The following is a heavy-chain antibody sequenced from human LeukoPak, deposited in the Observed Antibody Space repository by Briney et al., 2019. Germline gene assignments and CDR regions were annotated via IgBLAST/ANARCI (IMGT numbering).Heavy chain of an antibody. Sequence: GGSLRLSCAASGFTFSSYAMSWVRQAPGKGLEWVSAISGSGGSTYYADSVKGRFTISRDKSKNTLYLQMNSLRAEDTAVYYCAKEVLLWFGELYGFDYWGQGTLVTVSS. D-gene: IGHD3-10*01. CDR1: GFTFSSYA. CDR3: AKEVLLWFGELYGFDY. CDR2: ISGSGGST. J-gene: IGHJ4*02. V-gene: IGHV3-23*01.